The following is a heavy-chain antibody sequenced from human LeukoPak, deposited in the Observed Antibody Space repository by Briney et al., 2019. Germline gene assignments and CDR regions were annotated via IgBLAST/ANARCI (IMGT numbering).Heavy chain of an antibody. Sequence: SETLSLTCAVYGGSLSGYYWSWIRQSPGKGLEWIGEINHSGGTNYNPSLKSRVTISVETSKKQFSLRLSSVTAADTAVYYCARKGGGQLVNTRRWFDPWGQGTLVTVSS. J-gene: IGHJ5*02. V-gene: IGHV4-34*01. D-gene: IGHD1-1*01. CDR2: INHSGGT. CDR1: GGSLSGYY. CDR3: ARKGGGQLVNTRRWFDP.